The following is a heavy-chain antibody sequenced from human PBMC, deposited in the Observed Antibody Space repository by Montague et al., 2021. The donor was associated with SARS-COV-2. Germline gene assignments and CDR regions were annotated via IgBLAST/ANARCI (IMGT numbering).Heavy chain of an antibody. J-gene: IGHJ2*01. CDR2: IQEDGRGK. CDR3: TTEPTLGEWPARYCDL. V-gene: IGHV3-7*01. CDR1: GFTFGTYW. D-gene: IGHD3-3*01. Sequence: SLRLSCAGSGFTFGTYWLSWVRQAPGKGLEWVAKIQEDGRGKYYVDSVRGRFTISRDNAKESLYLQMNSLRVEDPAVYYWTTEPTLGEWPARYCDLWGRGTLVTVSS.